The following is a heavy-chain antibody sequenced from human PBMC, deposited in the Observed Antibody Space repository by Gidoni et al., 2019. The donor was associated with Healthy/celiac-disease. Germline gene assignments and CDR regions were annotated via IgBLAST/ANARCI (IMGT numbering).Heavy chain of an antibody. CDR1: GGTFSSYT. D-gene: IGHD6-13*01. J-gene: IGHJ4*02. CDR3: ARGRYSSSWFDY. Sequence: QVQLVQSGAEVKKPGSSVKVSCKASGGTFSSYTISWVRQAPGQGLEWMGRIIPILGIANYAQKFQGRVTITADKSTSTAYMELSSLRSEDTAVYYCARGRYSSSWFDYWGQGTLVTVSS. CDR2: IIPILGIA. V-gene: IGHV1-69*02.